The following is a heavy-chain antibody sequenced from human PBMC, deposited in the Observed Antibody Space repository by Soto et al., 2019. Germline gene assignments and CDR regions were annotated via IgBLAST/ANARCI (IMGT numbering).Heavy chain of an antibody. CDR1: GFTFSNAW. V-gene: IGHV3-15*07. D-gene: IGHD5-18*01. Sequence: PGGSLRLSCAASGFTFSNAWMNWVRQAPGKGLEWVGRIKSKIDGGTTDFAAPVKGRFTISRDDSQNTLSLQMDGLKTEDTGVYYCTTVRDTGIVSYYYYGMDVWGQGTTVTVSS. CDR2: IKSKIDGGTT. J-gene: IGHJ6*02. CDR3: TTVRDTGIVSYYYYGMDV.